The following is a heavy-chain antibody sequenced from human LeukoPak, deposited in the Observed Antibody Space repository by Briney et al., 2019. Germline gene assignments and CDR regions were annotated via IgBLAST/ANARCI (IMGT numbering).Heavy chain of an antibody. J-gene: IGHJ4*02. D-gene: IGHD4-23*01. CDR3: ARKTPLDY. CDR2: IWYDGSNK. V-gene: IGHV3-33*01. Sequence: PGGSLRLFCAASGFIFSSYGMHWVRQAPGKGLEWVAVIWYDGSNKYYADSVKGRFTISRDNSKNTLYLQMNSLRAEDTAVYYCARKTPLDYWGQGTLVTVSS. CDR1: GFIFSSYG.